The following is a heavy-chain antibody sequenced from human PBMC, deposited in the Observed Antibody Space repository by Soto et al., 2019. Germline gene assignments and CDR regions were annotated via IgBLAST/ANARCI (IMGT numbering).Heavy chain of an antibody. CDR3: ARNAVVSAALDP. D-gene: IGHD2-2*01. V-gene: IGHV4-4*02. CDR1: GASISSSHW. CDR2: VYHGGSA. Sequence: SETLSLTCDVSGASISSSHWWCWLRQPPGKGLEWIGEVYHGGSANYNPSLESRVTMSVDKSKNQFSLRLSSVTAADTALYYCARNAVVSAALDPWGQGTLVTVSS. J-gene: IGHJ5*02.